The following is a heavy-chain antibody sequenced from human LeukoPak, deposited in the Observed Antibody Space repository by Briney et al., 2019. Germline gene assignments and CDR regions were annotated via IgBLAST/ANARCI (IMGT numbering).Heavy chain of an antibody. CDR3: TKELTAYSGGDCYSGGYFDY. V-gene: IGHV3-23*01. J-gene: IGHJ4*02. CDR1: GFTYSSYD. CDR2: ISGSGGST. D-gene: IGHD2-21*02. Sequence: GGSLRLSCAASGFTYSSYDMSWVRQAPGKGLEWVSAISGSGGSTYYADSVKGRFTISRDNSKNTLYLQMNSLRAEDTAVYYCTKELTAYSGGDCYSGGYFDYWGQGTLVTVSS.